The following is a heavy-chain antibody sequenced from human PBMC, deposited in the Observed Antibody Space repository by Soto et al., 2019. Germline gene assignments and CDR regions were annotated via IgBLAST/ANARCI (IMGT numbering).Heavy chain of an antibody. CDR2: IIPIFGTA. J-gene: IGHJ4*02. D-gene: IGHD2-21*02. CDR1: GGTFSSYA. CDR3: AIKPSCGGDCYDFDY. Sequence: QVQLVQAGAEVKKPGSSVKVSCKASGGTFSSYAISWVRQAPGQGLEWMGGIIPIFGTANYAQKFQGRVTITADEAKSTGYMELSSLRSEDTAVYYCAIKPSCGGDCYDFDYWGQVTLVTVSS. V-gene: IGHV1-69*12.